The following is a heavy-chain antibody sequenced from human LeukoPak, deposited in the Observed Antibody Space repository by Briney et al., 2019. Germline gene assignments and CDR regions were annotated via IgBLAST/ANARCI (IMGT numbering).Heavy chain of an antibody. V-gene: IGHV4-34*01. CDR3: ARSQLSGNFDY. CDR1: GGSFSGYY. J-gene: IGHJ4*02. D-gene: IGHD3-3*01. Sequence: PSETLSLTCAVYGGSFSGYYWSWIRQPPGKGLEWIGEINHSGSTNYNPSLKSRVTISVDTSKNQFSLKLSSVTAADTAVYYCARSQLSGNFDYWGQGTLVTVSS. CDR2: INHSGST.